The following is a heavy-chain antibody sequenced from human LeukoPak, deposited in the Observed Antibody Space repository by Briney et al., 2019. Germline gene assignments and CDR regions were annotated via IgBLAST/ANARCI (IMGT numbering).Heavy chain of an antibody. CDR1: GFTFSGYD. CDR2: IRYDGSNK. J-gene: IGHJ4*02. V-gene: IGHV3-30*02. D-gene: IGHD3-9*01. Sequence: PGGSLRLSCAASGFTFSGYDMHWVRQAPGKGLEWVSFIRYDGSNKYYADSVKGRFTISRDNSKNTLYLQMYSLRAEDTAVYYCATPLRVDWWGQGTLVTVSS. CDR3: ATPLRVDW.